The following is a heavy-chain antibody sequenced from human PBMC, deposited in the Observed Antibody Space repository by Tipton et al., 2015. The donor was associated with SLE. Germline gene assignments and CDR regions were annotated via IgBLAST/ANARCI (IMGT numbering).Heavy chain of an antibody. J-gene: IGHJ4*02. CDR3: AREGVASPDY. V-gene: IGHV3-66*01. Sequence: GSLRLSCAASGFSVTRNYMSWFRQVPGKGLEWVSVLYSGGSTFYADSVKGRFTISRDNAKNSLYLQMNSLRAEDTAVYYCAREGVASPDYWGQGTLVTVSS. CDR2: LYSGGST. CDR1: GFSVTRNY. D-gene: IGHD2-15*01.